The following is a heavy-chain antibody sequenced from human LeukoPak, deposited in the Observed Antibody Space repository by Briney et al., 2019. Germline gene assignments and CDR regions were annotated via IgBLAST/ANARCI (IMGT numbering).Heavy chain of an antibody. V-gene: IGHV5-51*01. CDR2: IYPGDSDT. D-gene: IGHD6-13*01. J-gene: IGHJ3*02. CDR1: GYSFTSHW. CDR3: AYSSAGTRDAFDI. Sequence: GESLKISCKGSGYSFTSHWIGWVRQMPGKGLEWMGIIYPGDSDTRYSPSFQGQVTISADKSISTAYLQWSSLKASDTVMYYCAYSSAGTRDAFDIWGQGTMVTVSS.